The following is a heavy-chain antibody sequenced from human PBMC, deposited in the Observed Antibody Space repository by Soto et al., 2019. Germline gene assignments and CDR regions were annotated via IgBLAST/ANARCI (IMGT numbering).Heavy chain of an antibody. D-gene: IGHD2-21*01. Sequence: SETLSVTCSVSGAALNSGNYYWSWIRQFPGKGLEWIGHIYVTGAVDYNPSLRDRITISQDTSERQFSLNLRLVTAADTAVYYCARLRIATNNYKWFDPWGQGTLVTVSS. J-gene: IGHJ5*02. CDR1: GAALNSGNYY. CDR2: IYVTGAV. V-gene: IGHV4-31*03. CDR3: ARLRIATNNYKWFDP.